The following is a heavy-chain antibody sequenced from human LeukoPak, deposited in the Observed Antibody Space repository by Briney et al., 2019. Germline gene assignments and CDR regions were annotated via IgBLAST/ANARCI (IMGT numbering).Heavy chain of an antibody. V-gene: IGHV3-33*01. CDR2: IWYDGSNK. CDR3: ARDQAAYTVTTLYYFDY. D-gene: IGHD4-17*01. J-gene: IGHJ4*02. Sequence: GGSLRLSCAASGFTFSSYGMHWVRQAPGKGLEWVAVIWYDGSNKYYADSVKGRFTISRDNAKNSLYLQMNSLRAEDTAVYYCARDQAAYTVTTLYYFDYWGQGTLVTVSS. CDR1: GFTFSSYG.